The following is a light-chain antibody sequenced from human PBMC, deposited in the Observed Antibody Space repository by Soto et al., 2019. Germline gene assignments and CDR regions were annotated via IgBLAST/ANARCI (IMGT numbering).Light chain of an antibody. V-gene: IGLV1-47*01. CDR2: RNN. J-gene: IGLJ1*01. CDR3: AGWDDSLNGLV. Sequence: QSVLTQPPSASGTPGQRVTISCSGGSSNIGTNYVYWYQHLPGATPKLLIYRNNHRPSGVPDRFSASKSGTSASLAINGLRSEDEANYYCAGWDDSLNGLVFGTGTKVTV. CDR1: SSNIGTNY.